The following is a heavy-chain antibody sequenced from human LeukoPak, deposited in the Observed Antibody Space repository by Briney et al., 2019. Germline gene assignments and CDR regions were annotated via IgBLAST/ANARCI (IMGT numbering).Heavy chain of an antibody. CDR3: ARDAVVTATPYYFDY. D-gene: IGHD4-23*01. V-gene: IGHV3-48*01. CDR1: GFTFSSYS. J-gene: IGHJ4*02. Sequence: PGGSLRLSCAASGFTFSSYSMNWVRQAPGKGLEWVSYISSSSSTIYYADSVKGRFTISRDNAKNSLYLQMNSPRAEDTAVYYCARDAVVTATPYYFDYWGQGTLVTVSS. CDR2: ISSSSSTI.